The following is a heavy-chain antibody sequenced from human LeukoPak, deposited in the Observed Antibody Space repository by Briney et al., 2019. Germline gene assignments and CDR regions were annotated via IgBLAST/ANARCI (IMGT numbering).Heavy chain of an antibody. V-gene: IGHV3-7*03. D-gene: IGHD6-19*01. Sequence: GGSLRLSCAASGFTFSSHLMHWVRQAPGKGLEWVANIKRDGSEKYYVDSVKGRFTISRDNAKNSLDLQMNSLRVEDTAVYYCARLGPASSGWPESFDYWGQGTLVTVSS. CDR1: GFTFSSHL. CDR3: ARLGPASSGWPESFDY. CDR2: IKRDGSEK. J-gene: IGHJ4*02.